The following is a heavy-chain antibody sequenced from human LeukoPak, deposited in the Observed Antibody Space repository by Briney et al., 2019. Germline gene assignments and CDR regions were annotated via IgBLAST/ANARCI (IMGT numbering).Heavy chain of an antibody. CDR2: IRYDGSNK. Sequence: GGSLRLSCAASGFTFSNYGMHWVRQAPGKGLEWVAFIRYDGSNKYYADSVKGRFTISRDNSKNTLYLQMNSLRAEDTAVYYCAKDPTRYSSGDPYYLDYWGQGTLVTVSS. J-gene: IGHJ4*02. CDR3: AKDPTRYSSGDPYYLDY. CDR1: GFTFSNYG. V-gene: IGHV3-30*02. D-gene: IGHD6-19*01.